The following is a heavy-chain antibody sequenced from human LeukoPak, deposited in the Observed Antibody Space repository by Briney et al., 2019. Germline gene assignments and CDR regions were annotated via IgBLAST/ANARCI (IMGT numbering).Heavy chain of an antibody. CDR2: ITHTGST. Sequence: PSETLSLTCAVYGGSFSGYYWSWIRQPPEKGLEWIGEITHTGSTNYNPSLKSRVTISVDRSKNQFSLKLSSVTAADTAVYYCARSLVRSDTFYYYYYMDVWGKGTTVTIPS. CDR1: GGSFSGYY. D-gene: IGHD3-10*02. CDR3: ARSLVRSDTFYYYYYMDV. V-gene: IGHV4-34*01. J-gene: IGHJ6*03.